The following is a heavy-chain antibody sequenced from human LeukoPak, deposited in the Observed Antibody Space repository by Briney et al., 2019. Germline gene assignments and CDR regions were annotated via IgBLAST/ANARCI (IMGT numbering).Heavy chain of an antibody. J-gene: IGHJ6*02. V-gene: IGHV3-30*18. Sequence: GGSLRLSCAASGFTFSSYAMSWVRQAPGKGLEWVAVISYDGSNKYYADSVKGRFTISRDNSENTLYLQMNSLRAEDTAVYFCAKDPEGFGELSQYGMDVWGQGTTVTVSS. CDR3: AKDPEGFGELSQYGMDV. CDR2: ISYDGSNK. CDR1: GFTFSSYA. D-gene: IGHD3-10*01.